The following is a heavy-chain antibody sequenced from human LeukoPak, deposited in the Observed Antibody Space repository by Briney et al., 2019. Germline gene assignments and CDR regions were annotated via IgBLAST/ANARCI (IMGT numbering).Heavy chain of an antibody. J-gene: IGHJ4*02. CDR2: ISGSGGST. CDR1: GFTFDDYA. D-gene: IGHD2-2*01. V-gene: IGHV3-23*01. CDR3: AKDLDIVVVPAA. Sequence: GGSLRLSCAASGFTFDDYAMHWVRQAPGKGLEWVSAISGSGGSTYYADSVKGRFTISRDNSKNTLYLQMNSLRAEDTAVYYCAKDLDIVVVPAAWGQGTLVTVSS.